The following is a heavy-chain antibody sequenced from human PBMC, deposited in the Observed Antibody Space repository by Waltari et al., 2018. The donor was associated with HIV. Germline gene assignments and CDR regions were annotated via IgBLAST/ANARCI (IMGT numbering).Heavy chain of an antibody. V-gene: IGHV3-33*01. Sequence: QVQLVASGGGVVQPGRSLRLSCEASGFTFKNYGMHWVRQAPGKGLEWGAVIWYDGSNKYYADSVKVRFTISRDNSKNRLYLQMNSLRAEDTAVYYCARDRGGSSSLVLDSWGQGTLVTVSS. CDR2: IWYDGSNK. D-gene: IGHD6-6*01. CDR3: ARDRGGSSSLVLDS. CDR1: GFTFKNYG. J-gene: IGHJ4*02.